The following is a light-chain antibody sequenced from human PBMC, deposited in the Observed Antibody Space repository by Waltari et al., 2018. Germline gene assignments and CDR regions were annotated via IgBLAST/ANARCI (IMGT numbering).Light chain of an antibody. J-gene: IGLJ1*01. CDR1: ALPKPY. Sequence: SYELTQPPSVSVSPGQTARITCSGDALPKPYAYWYQQKPGQAPVLLIDKDSERPSGIPARFSGSSSGTTVTLTITGVQAEDEADYYCQSADNSGTYYVFGTGTKVTVL. CDR2: KDS. CDR3: QSADNSGTYYV. V-gene: IGLV3-25*03.